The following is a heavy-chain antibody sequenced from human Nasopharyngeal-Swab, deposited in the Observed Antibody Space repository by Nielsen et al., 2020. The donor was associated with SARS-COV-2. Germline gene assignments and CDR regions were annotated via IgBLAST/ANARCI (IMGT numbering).Heavy chain of an antibody. V-gene: IGHV4-34*01. D-gene: IGHD2-2*02. J-gene: IGHJ4*02. CDR2: INHSGST. CDR3: ARAGAYCSSTSCYIDY. CDR1: GGSFSGYY. Sequence: SETLSLTCAVYGGSFSGYYWSWIRQPPGKGLEWIGEINHSGSTNYNPSLKSRVTISVDTSKNQFSLKLSPVTAADTAVYYCARAGAYCSSTSCYIDYWGQGTLVTVSS.